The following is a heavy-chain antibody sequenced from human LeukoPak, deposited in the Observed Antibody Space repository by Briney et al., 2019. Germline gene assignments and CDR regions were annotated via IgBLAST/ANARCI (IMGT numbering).Heavy chain of an antibody. J-gene: IGHJ4*02. D-gene: IGHD5/OR15-5a*01. V-gene: IGHV3-21*06. CDR2: IFGDGPGL. Sequence: PGGSLRLSCEASGFSFSASSMNWVRQAPGKGLEWVSSIFGDGPGLYYADSVKGRFTIPRDNGKNSVYLEMNSLRDDDTAVYYCTREGGSTDAGFWGQGTLVTVSS. CDR3: TREGGSTDAGF. CDR1: GFSFSASS.